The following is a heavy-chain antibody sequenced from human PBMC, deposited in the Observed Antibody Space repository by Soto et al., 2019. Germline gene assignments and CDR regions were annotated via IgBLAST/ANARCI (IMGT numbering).Heavy chain of an antibody. D-gene: IGHD2-2*01. Sequence: GGSLRLSCAASGFTFSSYAMSWVRQAPGKGLEWVSAISGSGGSTYYADSVKGRFTISRDNSKNTLYLQMNSLRAEDTAVYYCAEFTCSSTSCYEYYFDYWVQGTLVTVSS. J-gene: IGHJ4*02. CDR2: ISGSGGST. V-gene: IGHV3-23*01. CDR1: GFTFSSYA. CDR3: AEFTCSSTSCYEYYFDY.